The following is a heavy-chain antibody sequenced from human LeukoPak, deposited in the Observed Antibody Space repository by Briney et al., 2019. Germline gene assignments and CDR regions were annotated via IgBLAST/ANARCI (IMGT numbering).Heavy chain of an antibody. CDR2: IYYSGST. J-gene: IGHJ4*02. Sequence: PSETLSLTCTVSGGSISSSSYYWGWIRQPPGKGLEWIGSIYYSGSTYYNPSLKSRVTISVDTSKNQLSLKLRSVTAADTAVYYCARYGGGHSYGVFDYWGQGTLVTVSS. CDR1: GGSISSSSYY. V-gene: IGHV4-39*01. D-gene: IGHD5-18*01. CDR3: ARYGGGHSYGVFDY.